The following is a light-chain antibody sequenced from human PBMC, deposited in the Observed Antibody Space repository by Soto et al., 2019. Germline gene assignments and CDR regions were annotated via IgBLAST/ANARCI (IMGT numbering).Light chain of an antibody. V-gene: IGLV2-23*01. CDR3: CSYAGYSDFEVV. J-gene: IGLJ2*01. Sequence: QSVLTQPASVSGSPGQSITISCTGTSTDVGSHHFVSWYQQHPGKAPKLMIYEGAERPSGVSNRFSGSKSGNTASLTISGLQADDEADYYCCSYAGYSDFEVVFGGGTKLTVL. CDR1: STDVGSHHF. CDR2: EGA.